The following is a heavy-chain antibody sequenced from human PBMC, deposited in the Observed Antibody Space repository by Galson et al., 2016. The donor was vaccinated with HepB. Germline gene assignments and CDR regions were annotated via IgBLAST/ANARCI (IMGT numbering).Heavy chain of an antibody. D-gene: IGHD2-15*01. CDR2: IKHGGTEK. CDR1: GFTFSDYY. CDR3: AKDISTSSLVVVVTAADY. J-gene: IGHJ4*02. V-gene: IGHV3-7*03. Sequence: SLRLSCAASGFTFSDYYMSWVRQAPGTGLEWVANIKHGGTEKFYVDSVKGRFTISRDNSKNTLYLQMNSLRAEDTAIYYCAKDISTSSLVVVVTAADYWGQGTLVTVSS.